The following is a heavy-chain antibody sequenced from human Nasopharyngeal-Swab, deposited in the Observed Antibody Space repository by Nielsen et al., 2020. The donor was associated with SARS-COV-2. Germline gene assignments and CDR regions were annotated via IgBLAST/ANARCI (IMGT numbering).Heavy chain of an antibody. J-gene: IGHJ4*02. D-gene: IGHD6-13*01. V-gene: IGHV1-3*01. Sequence: WVRQAPGQRLEWMGWINAGNGNTKYSQKFQGRVTITRDTSASTAYMELSSLRSEDTAVYYCARKSIAAAGRWVDYWGQGTLGTVSS. CDR3: ARKSIAAAGRWVDY. CDR2: INAGNGNT.